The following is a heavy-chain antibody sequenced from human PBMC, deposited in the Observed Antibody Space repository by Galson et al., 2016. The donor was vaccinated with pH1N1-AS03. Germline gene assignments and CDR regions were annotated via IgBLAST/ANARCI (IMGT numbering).Heavy chain of an antibody. CDR2: INPKSGAT. V-gene: IGHV1-2*02. CDR1: GYTFSDYF. D-gene: IGHD6-13*01. Sequence: SVKVSCKASGYTFSDYFIHWVRQAPGQGLEWMGWINPKSGATNFGQNFQGRVTMTRDTSISTGYMELSRLKSADTAIYYCVRDRSSAATGGSGHGMAVWGQGTTVTVS. J-gene: IGHJ6*02. CDR3: VRDRSSAATGGSGHGMAV.